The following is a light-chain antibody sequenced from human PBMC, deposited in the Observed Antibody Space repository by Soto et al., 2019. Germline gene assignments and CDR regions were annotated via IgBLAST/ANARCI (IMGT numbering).Light chain of an antibody. CDR2: EAS. V-gene: IGKV1-5*03. CDR1: QSISSW. CDR3: QQYGSSQIT. J-gene: IGKJ5*01. Sequence: DIQMTQSPSTLSASVGDRVTITCRASQSISSWLAWYQQKAGKAPKLLIYEASKLESGVPSRISGSGSGTEFTLTISSLQPDDFAVYYCQQYGSSQITFGQGTRLEIK.